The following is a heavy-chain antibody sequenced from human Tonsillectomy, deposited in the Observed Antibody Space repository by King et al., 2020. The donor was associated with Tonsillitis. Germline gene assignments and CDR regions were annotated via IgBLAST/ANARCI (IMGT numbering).Heavy chain of an antibody. CDR1: GFTFSSYA. Sequence: VQLVESGGGVVQPGRSLRLSCAASGFTFSSYAMHWVRQAPGKGLEWVAVIWYDGSNKYYADSVKGRFTISRDNSKNTLYLQMNSLRAEDTAVYYCAKEGPVGGGDWTYDAFHIWGQGTMVTVSS. V-gene: IGHV3-33*06. D-gene: IGHD2-21*02. J-gene: IGHJ3*02. CDR2: IWYDGSNK. CDR3: AKEGPVGGGDWTYDAFHI.